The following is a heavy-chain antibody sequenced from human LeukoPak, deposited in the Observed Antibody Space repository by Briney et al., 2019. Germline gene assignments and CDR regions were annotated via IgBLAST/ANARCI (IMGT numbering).Heavy chain of an antibody. J-gene: IGHJ6*04. CDR3: ARDRLLEDRAFYSYYYMAV. CDR1: GVKFDDYG. D-gene: IGHD2/OR15-2a*01. Sequence: GGSLRLSCTASGVKFDDYGMTWGRQAPGKGLEWVSSISSSSSYIYYADSVKGRFTISRDNAKNSLFLQMNSLRAGDTAVYYCARDRLLEDRAFYSYYYMAVWGKGPTVTVPS. V-gene: IGHV3-21*01. CDR2: ISSSSSYI.